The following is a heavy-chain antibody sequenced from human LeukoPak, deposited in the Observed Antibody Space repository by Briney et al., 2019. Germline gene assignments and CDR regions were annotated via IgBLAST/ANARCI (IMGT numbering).Heavy chain of an antibody. D-gene: IGHD3-22*01. CDR1: GFTFSNYW. J-gene: IGHJ4*02. V-gene: IGHV3-7*01. Sequence: PGGSLRLSCAASGFTFSNYWMSWVRQAPGKGLEWVANIKQDGSDKCYVDSVKGRFTISRDNAKNSLYLQMNSLRAEDTAVYYCAREVASYYDSSGSLNYWGQGTLVTVSS. CDR2: IKQDGSDK. CDR3: AREVASYYDSSGSLNY.